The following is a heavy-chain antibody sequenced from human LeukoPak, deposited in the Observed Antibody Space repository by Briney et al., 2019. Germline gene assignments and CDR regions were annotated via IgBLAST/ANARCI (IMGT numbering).Heavy chain of an antibody. CDR1: GYTFTGYY. V-gene: IGHV1-2*02. CDR3: ARLRIHNYYYYMDV. CDR2: INPNSGGT. J-gene: IGHJ6*03. Sequence: ASVKVSCKASGYTFTGYYMHWVRQAPGQGLEWMGWINPNSGGTNYAQKFQGRVTMTRDTSISTAYMELSSLRSEDTAVYYCARLRIHNYYYYMDVWGKGTTVTVSS.